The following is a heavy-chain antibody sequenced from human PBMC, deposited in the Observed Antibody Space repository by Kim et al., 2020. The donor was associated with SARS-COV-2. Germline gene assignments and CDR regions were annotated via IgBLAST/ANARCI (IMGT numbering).Heavy chain of an antibody. CDR3: AKGRRGELLQGQ. CDR1: GFTFSSYV. CDR2: SSGSGSNT. Sequence: GGSLRLSCAASGFTFSSYVMGWVRQAPGMGLEWVSVSSGSGSNTYYAGSVKGRFTLSRDNSENTLFLQMDSLRAEDTAVYYCAKGRRGELLQGQWGQGTLVTVSS. J-gene: IGHJ4*02. D-gene: IGHD3-16*01. V-gene: IGHV3-23*01.